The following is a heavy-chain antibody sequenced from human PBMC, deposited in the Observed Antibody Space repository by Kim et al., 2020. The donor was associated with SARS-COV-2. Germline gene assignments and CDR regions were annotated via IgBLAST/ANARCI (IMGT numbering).Heavy chain of an antibody. CDR2: ISSSSSTI. Sequence: GGSLRLSCAASGFTFSSYSMNWVRQAPGKGLEWVSYISSSSSTIYYADSVKGRFTISRDNAKNSLYLQMNSLRAEDTAVYYCARDLYYYGSGSYYKGLDYWGQGTLVTVSS. D-gene: IGHD3-10*01. V-gene: IGHV3-48*04. CDR1: GFTFSSYS. CDR3: ARDLYYYGSGSYYKGLDY. J-gene: IGHJ4*02.